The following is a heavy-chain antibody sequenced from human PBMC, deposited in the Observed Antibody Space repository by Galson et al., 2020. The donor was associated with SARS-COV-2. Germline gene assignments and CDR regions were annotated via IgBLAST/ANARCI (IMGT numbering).Heavy chain of an antibody. CDR3: AREEDPADFNPYFDD. D-gene: IGHD2-15*01. CDR2: ISCHNGNT. CDR1: GYTFNRYG. J-gene: IGHJ4*02. Sequence: ATVKVSCKASGYTFNRYGISWVRQAPGQGLEWLGWISCHNGNTNYPQKFQGRVTMTTDRWTSTVYMELRSLRSDDTAVYYCAREEDPADFNPYFDDWGQGAQVTVSS. V-gene: IGHV1-18*04.